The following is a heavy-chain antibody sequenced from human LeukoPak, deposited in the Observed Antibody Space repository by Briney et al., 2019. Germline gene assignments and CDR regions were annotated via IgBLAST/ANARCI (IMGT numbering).Heavy chain of an antibody. CDR3: ASCYTYNWFDP. Sequence: SETLSLTCTVSGGSISSSSYYWGWIRQPPGKGLEWIGSIYYSGSTYYNPSLKSRVTISVDTSKNQFSLKLSSVTAADTAVYYCASCYTYNWFDPWGQGTRVTVSS. J-gene: IGHJ5*02. CDR2: IYYSGST. V-gene: IGHV4-39*01. D-gene: IGHD3-16*02. CDR1: GGSISSSSYY.